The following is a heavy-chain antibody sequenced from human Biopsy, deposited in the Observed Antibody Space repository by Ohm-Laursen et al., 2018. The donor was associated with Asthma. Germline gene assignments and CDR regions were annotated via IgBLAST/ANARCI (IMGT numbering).Heavy chain of an antibody. V-gene: IGHV4-30-2*01. D-gene: IGHD5-24*01. Sequence: TLSLTCAVSGGSISSGGYSWSWIRQPPGKGLEWIGYIYHSGSTYYNPSLKSRVTISVDRSKNQFSLKLSSVTAADTAVYYCARVKDGYNFDYWGQGTLDTVSS. J-gene: IGHJ4*02. CDR2: IYHSGST. CDR1: GGSISSGGYS. CDR3: ARVKDGYNFDY.